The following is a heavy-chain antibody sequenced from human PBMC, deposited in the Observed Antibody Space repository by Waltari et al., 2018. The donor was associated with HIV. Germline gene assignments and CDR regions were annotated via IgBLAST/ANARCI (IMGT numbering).Heavy chain of an antibody. CDR1: GFTFSSYS. J-gene: IGHJ6*02. Sequence: EVQLVESGGGLVQPGGSLRLSCAASGFTFSSYSMNWVRQAPGKGMEWVSYISSSSSTIYYADSVKGRFTISRDNAKNSLYLQMNSLRDEDTAVYYCARGPSYYDFWSGSLYYGMDVWGQGTTVTVSS. CDR2: ISSSSSTI. V-gene: IGHV3-48*02. CDR3: ARGPSYYDFWSGSLYYGMDV. D-gene: IGHD3-3*01.